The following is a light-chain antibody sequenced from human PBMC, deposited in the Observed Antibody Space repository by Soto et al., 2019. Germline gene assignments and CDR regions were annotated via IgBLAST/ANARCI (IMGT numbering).Light chain of an antibody. V-gene: IGKV3-20*01. Sequence: EIVLTQSPSTLSVSRGERATLSCRASQSVSSNVAWYQQKTVQAPRLLIYGASSRATGIPDRLSGSGSGTDFTLTIITLEPEDFAVYYCQQYGSSPPVTCGQGTKVEIK. J-gene: IGKJ1*01. CDR2: GAS. CDR3: QQYGSSPPVT. CDR1: QSVSSN.